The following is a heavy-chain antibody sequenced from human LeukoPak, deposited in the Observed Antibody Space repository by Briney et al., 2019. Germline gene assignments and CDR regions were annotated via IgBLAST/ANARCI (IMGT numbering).Heavy chain of an antibody. CDR2: ISSSGSTI. Sequence: GGSLRHSCAASGFTFSDYYMSWIRQAPGKGLECVSYISSSGSTIYYADSVKGRFTISRDNAKNSLCLQMNSLRAEDTAVYYFSRCDYKYIAAAGTFDWWGQGTLVTVSS. CDR1: GFTFSDYY. CDR3: SRCDYKYIAAAGTFDW. D-gene: IGHD6-13*01. V-gene: IGHV3-11*04. J-gene: IGHJ4*02.